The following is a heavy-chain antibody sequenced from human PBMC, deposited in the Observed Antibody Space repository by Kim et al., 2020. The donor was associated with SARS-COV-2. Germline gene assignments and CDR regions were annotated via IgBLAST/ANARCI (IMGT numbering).Heavy chain of an antibody. Sequence: GDSVKGRFTISRDNSKNTLYLQMNSLRAEDTAIYYCAKMYSSSWYDYFDYWGQGTLVTVSS. CDR3: AKMYSSSWYDYFDY. V-gene: IGHV3-23*01. D-gene: IGHD6-13*01. J-gene: IGHJ4*02.